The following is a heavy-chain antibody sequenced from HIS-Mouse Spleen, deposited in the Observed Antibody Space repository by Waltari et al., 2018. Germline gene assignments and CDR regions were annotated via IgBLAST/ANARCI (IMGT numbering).Heavy chain of an antibody. CDR1: GGSISSSSYY. Sequence: QLQLQESGPGLVKPSETLSLTCTVSGGSISSSSYYWGWIRQPPAKGLEWIGSIYYRGGTYDNPFLKSRVTIAVDTSKNQFSLKLSSVTAADTAVYYCAREIPYSSSWYDWYFDLWGRGTLVTVSS. D-gene: IGHD6-13*01. CDR3: AREIPYSSSWYDWYFDL. CDR2: IYYRGGT. J-gene: IGHJ2*01. V-gene: IGHV4-39*07.